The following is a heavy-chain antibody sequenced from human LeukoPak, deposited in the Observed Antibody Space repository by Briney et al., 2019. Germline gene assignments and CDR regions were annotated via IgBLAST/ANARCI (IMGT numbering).Heavy chain of an antibody. Sequence: SQTLSLTCTVSGGSISSGSYYWRWLRQPAGRGLEWIGRIYTSGSTNYNPSLKSRVTISVDTSKNQFSLKLSSVTAADTAVYYCARGATLQYCSGGSCYWSWFDPWGQGTLVTVSS. CDR2: IYTSGST. CDR3: ARGATLQYCSGGSCYWSWFDP. J-gene: IGHJ5*02. CDR1: GGSISSGSYY. D-gene: IGHD2-15*01. V-gene: IGHV4-61*02.